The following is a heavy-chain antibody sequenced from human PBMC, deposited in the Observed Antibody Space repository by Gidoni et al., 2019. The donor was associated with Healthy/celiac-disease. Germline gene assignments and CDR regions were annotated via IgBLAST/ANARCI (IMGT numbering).Heavy chain of an antibody. V-gene: IGHV4-31*03. CDR2: IYYSGST. CDR3: ARGHSSGWDFDY. J-gene: IGHJ4*02. Sequence: QVQLQESGPGLVKPSQTLFLTYTVSGGSISSGGYYWSWIRQHPGKGLEWIGYIYYSGSTYYNPSLKSRVTISVDTSKNQFSLKLSSVTAADTAVYYCARGHSSGWDFDYWGQGTLVTVSS. CDR1: GGSISSGGYY. D-gene: IGHD6-19*01.